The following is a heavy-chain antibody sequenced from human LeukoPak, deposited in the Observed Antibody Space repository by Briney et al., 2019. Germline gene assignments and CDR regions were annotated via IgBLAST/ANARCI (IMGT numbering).Heavy chain of an antibody. CDR1: GYTFTSYY. CDR3: ARDRVVAARENAFDI. CDR2: INPSGGST. D-gene: IGHD2-15*01. Sequence: ASVKVSCKASGYTFTSYYMHWVRQAPGQGLEWMGIINPSGGSTSYAQKFQGRVTMTRDTSTSTVYMELSSLRSEDTAVYYCARDRVVAARENAFDIWGQGTMVTVSS. J-gene: IGHJ3*02. V-gene: IGHV1-46*01.